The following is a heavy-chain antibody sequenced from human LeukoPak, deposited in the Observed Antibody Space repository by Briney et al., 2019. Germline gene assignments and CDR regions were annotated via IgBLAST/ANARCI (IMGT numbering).Heavy chain of an antibody. V-gene: IGHV3-23*01. Sequence: GGSLRLSCSASGFTFSNYAMYWVRQAPGKGLEWVSTIGNRGGTPYYADSVKGRFTISRDNSKNTLYLQMNSLRAEDTAVYYCARELSPVVKYYFDDWGQGTLVTVSS. CDR3: ARELSPVVKYYFDD. CDR1: GFTFSNYA. CDR2: IGNRGGTP. D-gene: IGHD3-22*01. J-gene: IGHJ4*02.